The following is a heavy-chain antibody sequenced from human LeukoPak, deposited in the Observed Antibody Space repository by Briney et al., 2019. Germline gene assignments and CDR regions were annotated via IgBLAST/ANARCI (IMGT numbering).Heavy chain of an antibody. CDR1: GGTFSSYA. D-gene: IGHD5-24*01. CDR3: ARVSEMATITSPFDY. J-gene: IGHJ4*02. V-gene: IGHV1-69*01. CDR2: IIPIFGTA. Sequence: SVKLSCKASGGTFSSYAISWVRQAPGQGLEWMGGIIPIFGTANYAQKFQGRVTITADESTSTAYMELSSLRSEDTAVYYCARVSEMATITSPFDYWGQGTLVTVSS.